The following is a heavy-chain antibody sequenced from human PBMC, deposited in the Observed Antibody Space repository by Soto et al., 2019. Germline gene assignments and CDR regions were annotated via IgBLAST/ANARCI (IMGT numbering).Heavy chain of an antibody. D-gene: IGHD5-12*01. Sequence: GTGPAPVNPTQTLALTCTFSGSSLSTGKMSVSWIRQPPGKALEWLARIDWDDDKFYNTSLKTRLTISKDTSKNQVVLTMTDMDPVDTATYYCAHRPRGYAYYFDYWGQGTLVPV. J-gene: IGHJ4*02. V-gene: IGHV2-70*12. CDR2: IDWDDDK. CDR3: AHRPRGYAYYFDY. CDR1: GSSLSTGKMS.